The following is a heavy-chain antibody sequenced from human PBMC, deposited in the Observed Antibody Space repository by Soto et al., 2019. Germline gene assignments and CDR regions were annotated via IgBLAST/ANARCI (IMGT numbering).Heavy chain of an antibody. Sequence: VTFSCKASRFAFRNCTRRWARHNRKQRLEWIGWIVVGSGNTNYARELHGRVTITRDMSTSAAYMELSSLRSEDTAVYYCATYPTVLRFLAWPYIWFDPWGQGPLVTVSS. CDR3: ATYPTVLRFLAWPYIWFDP. CDR1: RFAFRNCT. D-gene: IGHD3-3*01. V-gene: IGHV1-58*02. CDR2: IVVGSGNT. J-gene: IGHJ5*02.